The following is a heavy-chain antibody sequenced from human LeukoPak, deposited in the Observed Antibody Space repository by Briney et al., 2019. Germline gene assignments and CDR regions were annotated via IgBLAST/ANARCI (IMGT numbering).Heavy chain of an antibody. Sequence: SETLSLTCTVSGGSISSYYWSWIRQPPGKGLEWIGYIYYSGSTNYNPSLKSRVTISVDTSKNQFSLKLSSVTAADTAVYYCARDRDGSLIDYWGQGTLVTVSS. J-gene: IGHJ4*02. V-gene: IGHV4-59*01. D-gene: IGHD5-24*01. CDR1: GGSISSYY. CDR2: IYYSGST. CDR3: ARDRDGSLIDY.